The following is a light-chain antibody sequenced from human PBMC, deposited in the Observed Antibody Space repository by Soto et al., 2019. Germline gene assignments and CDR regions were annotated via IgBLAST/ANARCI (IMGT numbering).Light chain of an antibody. CDR2: DVT. CDR3: SSYTDTSTVI. Sequence: QSVLTQPASVSGSPGQSITISCTGTRRDVGVFNYVSWYQQHPGEAPKLLIFDVTYRLSGVSTRFSGSKSGSTASLTISGLQAEDEADYYCSSYTDTSTVIFGGGTKLTVL. CDR1: RRDVGVFNY. V-gene: IGLV2-14*03. J-gene: IGLJ2*01.